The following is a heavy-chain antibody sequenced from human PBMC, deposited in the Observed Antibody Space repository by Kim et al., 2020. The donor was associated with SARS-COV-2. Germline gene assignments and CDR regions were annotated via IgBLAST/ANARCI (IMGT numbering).Heavy chain of an antibody. Sequence: GGSLRLSCAASGFTFSDYYMSWIRQAPGKGLEWVSYISSSGSTIYYADSVKGRFTISRDNAKNSLYLQMNSLRAEDTAVYYCARVSYSSDPPGFDPWGQGTLVTVSS. J-gene: IGHJ5*02. CDR3: ARVSYSSDPPGFDP. CDR2: ISSSGSTI. V-gene: IGHV3-11*01. D-gene: IGHD6-19*01. CDR1: GFTFSDYY.